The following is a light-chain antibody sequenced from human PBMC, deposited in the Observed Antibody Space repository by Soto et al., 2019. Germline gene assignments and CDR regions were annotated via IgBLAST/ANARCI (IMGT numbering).Light chain of an antibody. Sequence: IQLTQSPSSLSASVGDTVTITCRASQAFGSYFAWYQQRPGTAPKLLIYSASTLHSGVPSRFSGSGSGTDFTLTISSLQPEDFATYYCQQVDSYPRTFGPGTTVEI. CDR1: QAFGSY. CDR2: SAS. J-gene: IGKJ3*01. V-gene: IGKV1-9*01. CDR3: QQVDSYPRT.